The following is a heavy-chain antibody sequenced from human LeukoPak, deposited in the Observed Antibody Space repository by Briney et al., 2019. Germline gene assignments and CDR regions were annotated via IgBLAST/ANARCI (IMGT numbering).Heavy chain of an antibody. V-gene: IGHV4-4*07. J-gene: IGHJ5*02. D-gene: IGHD1-26*01. CDR2: IYTSGST. CDR3: ARGYSGNYLRFEP. Sequence: SETLSLTCTVSVGSFNSSYWSWIRKPAGKGLEWIARIYTSGSTNFNPSLKSRVTISIDKYKNQISLKLNSVTAADTAVYYCARGYSGNYLRFEPWGQGTLVTVSS. CDR1: VGSFNSSY.